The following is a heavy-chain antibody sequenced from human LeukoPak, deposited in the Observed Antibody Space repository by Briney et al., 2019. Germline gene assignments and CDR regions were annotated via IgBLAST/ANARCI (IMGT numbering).Heavy chain of an antibody. CDR1: GITFSSYG. CDR2: ISSTGGTT. J-gene: IGHJ4*02. CDR3: ALSGESPFND. Sequence: PGGSERLSCAASGITFSSYGMSWVRQAPGKGLEWVSSISSTGGTTYYADSVKGRFTISRDNSKNTLYLQMNSLRAEDTAVYYCALSGESPFNDWGQGTLVTVSS. V-gene: IGHV3-23*01. D-gene: IGHD3-16*01.